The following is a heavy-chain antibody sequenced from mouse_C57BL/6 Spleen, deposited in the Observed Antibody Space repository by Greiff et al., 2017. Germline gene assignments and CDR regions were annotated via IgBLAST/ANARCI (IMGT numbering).Heavy chain of an antibody. CDR2: INPYNGGT. D-gene: IGHD1-1*01. CDR1: GYTFTDYY. CDR3: ARDYYGSRY. Sequence: DVQLQESGPVLVKPGASVKMSCKASGYTFTDYYMNWVKQSHGKSLEWIGVINPYNGGTSYNQKFKGKATLTVDKSSSTAYMELNSLTSEDSAVYYCARDYYGSRYWGQGTTLTVSS. V-gene: IGHV1-19*01. J-gene: IGHJ2*01.